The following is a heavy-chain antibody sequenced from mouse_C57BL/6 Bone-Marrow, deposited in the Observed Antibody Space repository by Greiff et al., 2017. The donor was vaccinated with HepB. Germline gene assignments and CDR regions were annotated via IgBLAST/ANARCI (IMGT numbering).Heavy chain of an antibody. CDR2: IDPENGDT. Sequence: EVQLQQSGAELVRPGASVKLSCTASGFNIKDDYMHWVKQRPEQGLEWIGWIDPENGDTEYASKFQGKATITADTSSNTAYLQLSSLTSEDTAVYYCTTWNSDYWGQGTTLTVSS. V-gene: IGHV14-4*01. CDR1: GFNIKDDY. J-gene: IGHJ2*01. CDR3: TTWNSDY.